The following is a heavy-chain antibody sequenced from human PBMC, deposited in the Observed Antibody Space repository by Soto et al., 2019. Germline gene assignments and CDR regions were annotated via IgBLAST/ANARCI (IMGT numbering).Heavy chain of an antibody. Sequence: GGSLRLSCTASGLTFSSYVMRWVRQAPGKGLEWVSSIIEGGTTFYADSVKGRFTVSRDNFKNTLYLQINSLRAEDTAVYFCAKGGLNVNYYFDFWGQGTLVTVSS. CDR3: AKGGLNVNYYFDF. J-gene: IGHJ4*02. V-gene: IGHV3-23*01. D-gene: IGHD1-7*01. CDR2: IIEGGTT. CDR1: GLTFSSYV.